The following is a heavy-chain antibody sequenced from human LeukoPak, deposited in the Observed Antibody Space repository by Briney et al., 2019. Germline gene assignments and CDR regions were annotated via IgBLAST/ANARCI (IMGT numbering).Heavy chain of an antibody. CDR3: AKEGPDPTPTKAGFDAFDI. Sequence: PAGSLRLSCAASGFTFSCYAMSWVRQAPGKGLECVSAISGSGGSTYYADSVKGRFTISRDNSKNTLYLQMNSLRAEDTAVYYCAKEGPDPTPTKAGFDAFDIWGQGAMVTVSS. V-gene: IGHV3-23*01. CDR2: ISGSGGST. D-gene: IGHD6-13*01. J-gene: IGHJ3*02. CDR1: GFTFSCYA.